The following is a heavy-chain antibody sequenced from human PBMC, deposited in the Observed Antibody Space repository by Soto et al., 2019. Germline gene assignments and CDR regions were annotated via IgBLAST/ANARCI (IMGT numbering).Heavy chain of an antibody. J-gene: IGHJ5*02. CDR2: IYHRGSS. D-gene: IGHD2-21*01. CDR1: GDSISSGDYY. V-gene: IGHV4-30-4*01. Sequence: NPSETLSLTCTVSGDSISSGDYYWSWIRQPPGKGLEWIGYIYHRGSSYHNPSLKTGVTLSVDTSNNQFSLKMTSVTAADTALYFCARYSRDRGWFDPWGQGTLVTVSS. CDR3: ARYSRDRGWFDP.